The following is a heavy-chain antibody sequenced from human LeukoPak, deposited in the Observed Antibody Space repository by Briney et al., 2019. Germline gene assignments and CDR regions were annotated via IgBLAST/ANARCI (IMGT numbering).Heavy chain of an antibody. J-gene: IGHJ6*03. Sequence: SETLSLTCAVYGGSFSGYYWSWIRQPPGKGLEWIGEINHSGSTNYNPSLKSRVTISVDTSKNQFSLKLSSVTAADTAVYYCASLGRTGTTGGRTYYYCYYMDVWGKGTTVTVSS. D-gene: IGHD1-14*01. V-gene: IGHV4-34*01. CDR3: ASLGRTGTTGGRTYYYCYYMDV. CDR1: GGSFSGYY. CDR2: INHSGST.